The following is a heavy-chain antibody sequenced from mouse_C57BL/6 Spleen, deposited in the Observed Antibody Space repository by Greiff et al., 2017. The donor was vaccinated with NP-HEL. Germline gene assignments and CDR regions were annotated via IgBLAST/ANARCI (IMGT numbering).Heavy chain of an antibody. J-gene: IGHJ4*01. V-gene: IGHV10-1*01. CDR1: GFSFNTYA. Sequence: VQLKESGGGLVQPKGSLKLSCAASGFSFNTYAMNWVRQAPGKGLEWVARIRSKSNNYATYYADSVKDRFTISRDDSESMLYLQMNNLKTEDTAMYYCVTVVGGAMDYWGQGTSVTVSS. CDR3: VTVVGGAMDY. D-gene: IGHD1-1*01. CDR2: IRSKSNNYAT.